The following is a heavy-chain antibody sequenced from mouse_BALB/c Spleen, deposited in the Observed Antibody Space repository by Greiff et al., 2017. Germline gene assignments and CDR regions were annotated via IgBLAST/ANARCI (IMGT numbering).Heavy chain of an antibody. D-gene: IGHD6-1*01. CDR1: GFTFSSYA. CDR2: ISSGGST. Sequence: DVKLVESGGGLVKPGGSLKLSCAASGFTFSSYAMSWVRQTPEKRLEWVASISSGGSTYYPDSVKGRFTISRDNARNILYLQMSSLRSEDTAMYYCARDGLYYFDYWGQGTTLTVSS. CDR3: ARDGLYYFDY. V-gene: IGHV5-6-5*01. J-gene: IGHJ2*01.